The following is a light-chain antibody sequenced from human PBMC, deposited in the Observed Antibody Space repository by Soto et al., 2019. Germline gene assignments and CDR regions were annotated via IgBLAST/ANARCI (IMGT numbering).Light chain of an antibody. CDR2: GAS. CDR3: QQYGSGYT. V-gene: IGKV3-20*01. J-gene: IGKJ2*01. CDR1: QSVDSDY. Sequence: ELVLTQSPDTLSLSPGERATLSCRASQSVDSDYLAWYQHKPGQAPRLLIYGASTRLTGIPDRFGGSGSGTDFTLTINRLAPEDFAVYYCQQYGSGYTFGQGTKLEIK.